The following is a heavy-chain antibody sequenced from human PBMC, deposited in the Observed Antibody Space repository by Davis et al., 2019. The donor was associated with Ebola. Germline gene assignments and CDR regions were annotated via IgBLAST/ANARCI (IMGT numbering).Heavy chain of an antibody. CDR1: GFTFSSYW. CDR2: INSDGSST. J-gene: IGHJ6*04. D-gene: IGHD3-10*01. V-gene: IGHV3-74*01. CDR3: ARVGKVYYYGMDV. Sequence: GESLKISCAASGFTFSSYWMHWVRQAPGKGLVWVSRINSDGSSTSYADSVKGRFTISRDNAKNTLYLQMNSLRAEDTAVYYCARVGKVYYYGMDVWGKGTKVTVSS.